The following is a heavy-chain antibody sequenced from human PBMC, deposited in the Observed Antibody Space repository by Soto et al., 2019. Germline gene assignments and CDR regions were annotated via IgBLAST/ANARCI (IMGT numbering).Heavy chain of an antibody. J-gene: IGHJ4*02. D-gene: IGHD3-10*01. CDR2: ISDDGSRA. CDR1: GFTFSMYL. V-gene: IGHV3-74*01. Sequence: PGGSLRLSCTASGFTFSMYLMHWVRQVPGKGPEWVSRISDDGSRADYADSVKGRFTISRDNAKNTLYLEMHVLRADDTAVYYCTRGPRPSSVGTGAFWGQGTPVTVSS. CDR3: TRGPRPSSVGTGAF.